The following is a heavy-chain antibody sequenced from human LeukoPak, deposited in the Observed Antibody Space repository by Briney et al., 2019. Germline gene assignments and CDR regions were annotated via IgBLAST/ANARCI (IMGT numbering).Heavy chain of an antibody. J-gene: IGHJ3*02. Sequence: PSETLSLTCAVYGGSFSGYYWSWIRQPPGKGLEWIGEINHSGSTNYNPSLKSRVTISVDTSKNQFSLKLRSVTAADTAVYYCARGWVTMVRGVTGAFDIWGQGTMVTVSS. CDR3: ARGWVTMVRGVTGAFDI. D-gene: IGHD3-10*01. CDR2: INHSGST. V-gene: IGHV4-34*01. CDR1: GGSFSGYY.